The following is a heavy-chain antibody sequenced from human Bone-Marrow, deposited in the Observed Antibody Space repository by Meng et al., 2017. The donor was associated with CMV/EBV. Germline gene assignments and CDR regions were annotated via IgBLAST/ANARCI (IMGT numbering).Heavy chain of an antibody. J-gene: IGHJ5*01. CDR3: ARDPHAFWSGKNWCDS. Sequence: GESLKISCAASGFTFNNYGMHWVRQAPGKGLQWVAFIRYDGSRKYYADSVKGRFTISRDTSMNTLYLQMNSLRAEDTAVYYCARDPHAFWSGKNWCDSWGQGILVTVSS. CDR1: GFTFNNYG. CDR2: IRYDGSRK. V-gene: IGHV3-30*02. D-gene: IGHD3-3*01.